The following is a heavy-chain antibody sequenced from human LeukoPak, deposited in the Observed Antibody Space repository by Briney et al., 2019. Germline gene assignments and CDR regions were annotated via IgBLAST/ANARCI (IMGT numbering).Heavy chain of an antibody. V-gene: IGHV3-33*08. CDR2: IWYDGSNK. J-gene: IGHJ6*02. CDR3: ARDVGIAVAGNYYYYYGMDV. Sequence: GGSLRLSCAASGFTFRTNGMHWVRQAPGKGLEWVAVIWYDGSNKYYADSVKGRFTISRDNSKNTLYLQMNSLRAEDTAVYYCARDVGIAVAGNYYYYYGMDVWGQGTTVTVSS. D-gene: IGHD6-19*01. CDR1: GFTFRTNG.